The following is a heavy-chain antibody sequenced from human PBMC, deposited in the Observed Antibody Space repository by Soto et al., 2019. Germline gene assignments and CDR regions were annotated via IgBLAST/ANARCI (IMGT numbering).Heavy chain of an antibody. CDR2: ISGSGGNI. CDR1: GFTFSNYA. Sequence: EVQLLESGGGLVQPGGSLRLSCAASGFTFSNYAMSWVRQAPGKGLEWVSTISGSGGNIFYADSVKGRFTISRDKSKNTVFLQMSSLRVEDMAVYHCARAPWDWGQGTLVTVSS. CDR3: ARAPWD. J-gene: IGHJ4*02. V-gene: IGHV3-23*01.